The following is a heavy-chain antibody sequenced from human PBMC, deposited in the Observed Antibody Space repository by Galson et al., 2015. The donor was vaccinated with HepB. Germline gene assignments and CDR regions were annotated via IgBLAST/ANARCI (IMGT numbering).Heavy chain of an antibody. CDR2: IYSGGST. D-gene: IGHD4-17*01. V-gene: IGHV3-53*01. CDR1: GFTVSSNY. CDR3: AREGWDGDQGYFDL. Sequence: SLRLSCAASGFTVSSNYMSWVRQAPGKGLEWVSVIYSGGSTYYADSVKGRFTISRDNSKNTLYLQMNSLRAEDTAVYYCAREGWDGDQGYFDLWGRGTLVTVSS. J-gene: IGHJ2*01.